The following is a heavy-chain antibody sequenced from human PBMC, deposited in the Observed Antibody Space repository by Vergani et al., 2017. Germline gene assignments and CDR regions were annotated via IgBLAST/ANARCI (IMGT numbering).Heavy chain of an antibody. D-gene: IGHD2-2*02. CDR2: ICHTEDT. J-gene: IGHJ4*02. Sequence: QVQLQQWGAGVVKPSGTLSLTCAVFGESFSSFYWSWIRQPPGKWLEWIGEICHTEDTKYSPSLKSRVTVSVDESRNLFSLRLNSVTAADTAVYYCATIGYRRWGYYFDYWGQGILVTVSS. V-gene: IGHV4-34*02. CDR3: ATIGYRRWGYYFDY. CDR1: GESFSSFY.